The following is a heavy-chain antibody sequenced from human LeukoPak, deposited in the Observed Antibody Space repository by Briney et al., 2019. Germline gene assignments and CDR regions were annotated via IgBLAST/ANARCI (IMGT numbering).Heavy chain of an antibody. J-gene: IGHJ4*02. D-gene: IGHD2-2*01. V-gene: IGHV4-34*01. CDR1: GGSFSGYY. Sequence: SETLSLTCAVYGGSFSGYYWSWIRQPPGKGLERIGEINHSGNTNYNPSPKSRVTISVDTSKNQFSLKLTSVTAADTAVYYCARGAPLVVVPADPFDYWGQGTLVTVSS. CDR2: INHSGNT. CDR3: ARGAPLVVVPADPFDY.